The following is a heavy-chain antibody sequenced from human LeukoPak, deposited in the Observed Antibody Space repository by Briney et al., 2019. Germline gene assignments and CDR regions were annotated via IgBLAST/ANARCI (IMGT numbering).Heavy chain of an antibody. D-gene: IGHD2/OR15-2a*01. Sequence: ASVKVSCKASGYTFTSYGISWVRQAPGQGLEWMGWISAYNGNTNYAQKLQGRVTMTTDTSTSTAYMELRSLRSNDTAVYCCAREFYAEEMAFDIWGQGTMVTVSS. CDR1: GYTFTSYG. J-gene: IGHJ3*02. CDR2: ISAYNGNT. V-gene: IGHV1-18*01. CDR3: AREFYAEEMAFDI.